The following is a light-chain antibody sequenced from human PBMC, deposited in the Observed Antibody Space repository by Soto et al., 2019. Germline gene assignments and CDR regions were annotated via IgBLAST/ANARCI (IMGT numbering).Light chain of an antibody. CDR3: QQLNSYLVT. Sequence: IQLTQSPSSLSASVGDRVTITCRASQGISSYLAWYQQKPGKAPKLLIYAASTLQSGVPSRFSGSGSGTDFTLTISSLQPVDFATYYCQQLNSYLVTFGPGTKVDIK. CDR2: AAS. J-gene: IGKJ3*01. CDR1: QGISSY. V-gene: IGKV1-9*01.